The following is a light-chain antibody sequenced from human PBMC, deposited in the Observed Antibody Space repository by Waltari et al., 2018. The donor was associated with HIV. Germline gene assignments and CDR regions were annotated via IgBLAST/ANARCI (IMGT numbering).Light chain of an antibody. V-gene: IGLV2-8*01. CDR3: SSYGDSLRVL. CDR1: SSDIGAYDY. Sequence: QSALTQPPSASGSLGQSVTIPCTGSSSDIGAYDYVSWFQQHPHSAPKLLLYEVTRRPSTVSARFSGSRSGYTAFLTVAGLQPDDEATYFCSSYGDSLRVLFGGGTNVTVL. J-gene: IGLJ2*01. CDR2: EVT.